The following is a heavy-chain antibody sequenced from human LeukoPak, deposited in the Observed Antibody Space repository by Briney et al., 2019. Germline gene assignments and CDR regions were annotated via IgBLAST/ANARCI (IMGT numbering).Heavy chain of an antibody. V-gene: IGHV4-31*03. Sequence: PSETLSLTCTVSGGSISSGGYYWSWIRQPPGKGLEWIGDIYYSGSTYCNPSLKRRVTISVDTSKSQFSLKLSSVTAADTAVYNCARVVGTMVRGVGNWFDPWGQGTLVTVSS. J-gene: IGHJ5*02. CDR2: IYYSGST. CDR1: GGSISSGGYY. D-gene: IGHD3-10*01. CDR3: ARVVGTMVRGVGNWFDP.